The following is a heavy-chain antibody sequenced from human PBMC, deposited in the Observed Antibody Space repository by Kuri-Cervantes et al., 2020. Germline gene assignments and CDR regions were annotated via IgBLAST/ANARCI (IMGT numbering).Heavy chain of an antibody. CDR3: APGVGSGYSPYFDY. V-gene: IGHV3-21*05. D-gene: IGHD3-22*01. J-gene: IGHJ4*02. Sequence: GGSLRLSCAASGFTFSSYSMNWVRQAPGKGLEWVSYISSSSSYIYYAVSVKGRFTISRDNAKNSLYLQMNSLRAEDTAVYYCAPGVGSGYSPYFDYWGQGTLVTVSS. CDR1: GFTFSSYS. CDR2: ISSSSSYI.